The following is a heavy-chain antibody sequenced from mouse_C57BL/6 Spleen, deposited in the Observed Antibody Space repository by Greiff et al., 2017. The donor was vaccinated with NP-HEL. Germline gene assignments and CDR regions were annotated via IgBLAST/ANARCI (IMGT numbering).Heavy chain of an antibody. CDR1: GYSFTGYY. V-gene: IGHV1-42*01. CDR3: ARCDYDGFYYYAMDY. CDR2: INPSTGGT. J-gene: IGHJ4*01. D-gene: IGHD2-4*01. Sequence: EVQLQQSGPELVKPGASVKISCKASGYSFTGYYMNWVKQSPEKSLEWIGEINPSTGGTTYNQKFKAKATLTVDKSSSTAYMQLKSLTSEDSAVYYCARCDYDGFYYYAMDYWGQGTSVTVSS.